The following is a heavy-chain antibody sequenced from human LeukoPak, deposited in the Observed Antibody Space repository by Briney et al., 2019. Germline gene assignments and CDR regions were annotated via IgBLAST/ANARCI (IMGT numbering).Heavy chain of an antibody. Sequence: SETLSLTCAVYGGSFSGYYWSWIRQPPGKGLEWIGEINRSGSTNYNPSLKSRVTISVDTSKNQFSLKLSSVTAADTAVYYCARGQYSSGWSTSFDYWGQGTLVTVSS. D-gene: IGHD6-19*01. J-gene: IGHJ4*02. CDR3: ARGQYSSGWSTSFDY. CDR2: INRSGST. V-gene: IGHV4-34*01. CDR1: GGSFSGYY.